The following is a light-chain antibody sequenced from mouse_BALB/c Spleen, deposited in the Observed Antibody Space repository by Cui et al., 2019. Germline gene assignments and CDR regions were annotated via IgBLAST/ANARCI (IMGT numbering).Light chain of an antibody. J-gene: IGKJ1*01. CDR1: SGVSY. CDR3: HQWSSYPWT. V-gene: IGKV4-80*01. CDR2: STS. Sequence: QIVLTKSPAIMSASLGEEITLTCSASSGVSYMHWYQQKSGTSPKLLMYSTSNLASGVPSRFSGSGSGTFYSLTISSVEAEDAADYYCHQWSSYPWTFGGGTKLEIK.